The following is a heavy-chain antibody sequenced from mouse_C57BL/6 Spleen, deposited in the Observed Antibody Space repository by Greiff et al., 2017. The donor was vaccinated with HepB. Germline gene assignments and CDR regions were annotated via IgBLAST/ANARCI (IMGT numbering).Heavy chain of an antibody. Sequence: VQLQQSGAELVRPGASVKLSCTASGFNIKDDYMHWVKQRPEQGLEWIGWIDPENGDTEYDSKFQGKATITADTSSDTTYLQLSSLTSEDTAVYYCTQIYCGYDCAMDYWGQGTSVTVAS. CDR2: IDPENGDT. V-gene: IGHV14-4*01. CDR1: GFNIKDDY. CDR3: TQIYCGYDCAMDY. D-gene: IGHD2-2*01. J-gene: IGHJ4*01.